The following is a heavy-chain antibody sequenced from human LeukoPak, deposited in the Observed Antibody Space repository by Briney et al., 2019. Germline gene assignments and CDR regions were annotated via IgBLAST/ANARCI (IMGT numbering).Heavy chain of an antibody. J-gene: IGHJ6*02. CDR1: GGSFSGYY. D-gene: IGHD3-16*01. V-gene: IGHV4-34*01. CDR3: ARGGGYYYYGMDV. CDR2: INHSGST. Sequence: SETLSLTCAVYGGSFSGYYWSWIRQPPGKGLEWIGEINHSGSTNYNPSLKGRVTISVDTSKNQFSLKLSSVTAADTAVYYCARGGGYYYYGMDVWGQGTTVTVSS.